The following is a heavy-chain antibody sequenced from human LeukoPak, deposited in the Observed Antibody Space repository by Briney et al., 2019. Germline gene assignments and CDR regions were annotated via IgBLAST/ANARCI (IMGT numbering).Heavy chain of an antibody. CDR2: ISSNGGST. CDR3: VKDQVAYAVAVVYGMDV. J-gene: IGHJ6*02. V-gene: IGHV3-64D*06. CDR1: GFTFSSYA. D-gene: IGHD6-19*01. Sequence: GGSLRLSCSASGFTFSSYAMHWVRQAPGKGLEYASAISSNGGSTYYADSVKGRFTISRDNSKNTLYLQMSSLRAEDTAVYYCVKDQVAYAVAVVYGMDVWGQGTTVTVSS.